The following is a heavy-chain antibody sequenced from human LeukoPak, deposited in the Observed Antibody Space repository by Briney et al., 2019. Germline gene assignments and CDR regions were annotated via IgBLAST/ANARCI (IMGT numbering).Heavy chain of an antibody. CDR2: IYYSGST. Sequence: TLSLTCTVSGGSISSSSYYWGWIRQPPGKGLKWIGSIYYSGSTYYNPSLKSRVTIFVDTSKNQFSLKLSSVTAADTAVYYCARGPLPAGWNWFDPWGQGTLVTVSS. V-gene: IGHV4-39*01. CDR1: GGSISSSSYY. J-gene: IGHJ5*02. D-gene: IGHD1-14*01. CDR3: ARGPLPAGWNWFDP.